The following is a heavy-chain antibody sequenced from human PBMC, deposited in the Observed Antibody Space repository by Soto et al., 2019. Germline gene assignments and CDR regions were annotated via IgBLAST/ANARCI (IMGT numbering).Heavy chain of an antibody. Sequence: SVKVSCKTSGFTFSSSAVHWVRQARGHRLQWIGWIDVGSANANYAHMLQERVTISRDMSTSTAYMELSSLRPEDTAVYYCATEVGGYIYGLAGHCGPGTPVTVSA. J-gene: IGHJ1*01. CDR1: GFTFSSSA. CDR2: IDVGSANA. CDR3: ATEVGGYIYGLAGH. V-gene: IGHV1-58*01. D-gene: IGHD4-17*01.